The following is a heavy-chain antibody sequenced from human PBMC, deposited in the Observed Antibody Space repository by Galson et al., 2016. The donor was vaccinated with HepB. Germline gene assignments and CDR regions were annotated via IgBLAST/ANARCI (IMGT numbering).Heavy chain of an antibody. V-gene: IGHV4-39*01. Sequence: LSLTCIVSGGSINNDNHCWGWIRQPPGKGLEWIGSIYYSGNTHYNPSLNSRVTISVDTSKNQFSLRLTSVTASDTAIYYCARNNSGWYTFAYWGQGTLVTVSS. CDR2: IYYSGNT. CDR3: ARNNSGWYTFAY. CDR1: GGSINNDNHC. D-gene: IGHD6-19*01. J-gene: IGHJ4*02.